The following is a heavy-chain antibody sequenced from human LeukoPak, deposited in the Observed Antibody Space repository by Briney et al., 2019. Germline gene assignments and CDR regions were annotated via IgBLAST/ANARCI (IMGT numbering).Heavy chain of an antibody. CDR2: IIPIFGTA. CDR3: ARVQSLVWSGYYGYRGPFDY. Sequence: GASVKVSCKASGGTFSSYAISWVRQAPGQGLEWMGGIIPIFGTANYAQKFQGRVTITADESTSTAYMELSSLRSEDTAVYYCARVQSLVWSGYYGYRGPFDYWGQGTLVTVSS. D-gene: IGHD3-3*01. V-gene: IGHV1-69*13. CDR1: GGTFSSYA. J-gene: IGHJ4*02.